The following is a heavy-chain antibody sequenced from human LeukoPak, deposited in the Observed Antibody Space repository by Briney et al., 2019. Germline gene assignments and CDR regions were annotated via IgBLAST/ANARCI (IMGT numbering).Heavy chain of an antibody. CDR2: INPSGGST. CDR1: GYTFTSYG. J-gene: IGHJ5*02. Sequence: ASVKVSCKASGYTFTSYGISWVRQAPGQGLEWMGIINPSGGSTSYAQKFQGRVTMTRDTSTSTVYMELSSLRSEDTAVYYCARDHIVVVPAATSREIWFDPWGQGTLVTVSS. V-gene: IGHV1-46*01. D-gene: IGHD2-2*01. CDR3: ARDHIVVVPAATSREIWFDP.